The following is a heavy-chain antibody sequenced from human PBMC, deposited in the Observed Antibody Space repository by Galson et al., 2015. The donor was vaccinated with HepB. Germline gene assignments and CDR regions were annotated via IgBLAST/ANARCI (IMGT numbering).Heavy chain of an antibody. CDR3: AREASRGSGDAFDI. CDR2: ISYDGSNK. J-gene: IGHJ3*02. V-gene: IGHV3-30-3*01. CDR1: GFTFSSYA. D-gene: IGHD3-3*01. Sequence: SLRLSCAASGFTFSSYAMHWVRQAPGKGLEWVAVISYDGSNKYYADSVKGRFTISRDNSKNTLYLQMNSLRAEDTAVYYCAREASRGSGDAFDIWGQGTMVTVSS.